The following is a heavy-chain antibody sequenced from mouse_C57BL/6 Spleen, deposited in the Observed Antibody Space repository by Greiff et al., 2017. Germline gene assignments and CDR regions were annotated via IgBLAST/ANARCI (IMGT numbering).Heavy chain of an antibody. D-gene: IGHD1-1*01. V-gene: IGHV1-69*01. CDR1: GYTFTSYW. CDR2: IDPSDSYT. J-gene: IGHJ4*01. Sequence: QVQLQQPGAELVMPGASVKLSCKASGYTFTSYWMHWVKQRPGQGLEWIGEIDPSDSYTNYNQQFKGKSTLTVDKSSSTAYMQLSSLTSEDSAVYYCARSVYYYGSSYAMDYWGQGTSVTVSS. CDR3: ARSVYYYGSSYAMDY.